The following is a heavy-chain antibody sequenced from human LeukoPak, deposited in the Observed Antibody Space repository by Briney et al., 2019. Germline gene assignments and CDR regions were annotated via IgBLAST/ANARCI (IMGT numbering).Heavy chain of an antibody. CDR2: ISASGTST. Sequence: PGGSLRLSCAASGFTFSSYAISWVRQAPGQGLEWVSGISASGTSTYYGDSVKGRFSISRDNSKNTLYLQMNSLRAEDTAVYYCAKGVIWDDFWSGYYMDREGSIFDYWGQGTLVTVSS. CDR1: GFTFSSYA. D-gene: IGHD3-3*01. CDR3: AKGVIWDDFWSGYYMDREGSIFDY. J-gene: IGHJ4*02. V-gene: IGHV3-23*01.